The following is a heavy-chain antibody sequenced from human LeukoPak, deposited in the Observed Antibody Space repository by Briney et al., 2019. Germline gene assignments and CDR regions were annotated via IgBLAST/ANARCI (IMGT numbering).Heavy chain of an antibody. Sequence: ASVKVSCKASGYTFTGYHTHWVRQAPGQGLEWMGRINPNSGGTNYAQKFQGRVTMTRDTSISTAYMELSRLRSDDTAVYYCARGTVGATGSDYWGQGTLVTVSS. CDR1: GYTFTGYH. J-gene: IGHJ4*02. D-gene: IGHD1-26*01. V-gene: IGHV1-2*06. CDR2: INPNSGGT. CDR3: ARGTVGATGSDY.